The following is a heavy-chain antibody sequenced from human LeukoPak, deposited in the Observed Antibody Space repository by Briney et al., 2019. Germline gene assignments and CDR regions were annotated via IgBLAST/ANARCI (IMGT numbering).Heavy chain of an antibody. D-gene: IGHD5-24*01. CDR2: VYYGGST. Sequence: SETLSLTCTVSGGSLSGYDYTWIRQPPGKDLEWVGYVYYGGSTNYNPSLKGRVTISLDTSMKQFSLNLRSVTDADAAVYFCVHGHNHFYFDHWGQGPLVTVSS. CDR1: GGSLSGYD. V-gene: IGHV4-59*01. CDR3: VHGHNHFYFDH. J-gene: IGHJ4*02.